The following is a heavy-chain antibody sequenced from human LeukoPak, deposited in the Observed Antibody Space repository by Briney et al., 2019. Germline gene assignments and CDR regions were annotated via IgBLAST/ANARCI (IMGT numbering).Heavy chain of an antibody. CDR2: ISSSSSYI. J-gene: IGHJ4*02. D-gene: IGHD6-13*01. V-gene: IGHV3-21*01. CDR3: ARDIISTAAAGTDY. CDR1: GFTFSSYS. Sequence: PGGSLRLSCAASGFTFSSYSMNWVRQAPGKGLEWVSSISSSSSYIYYADSVKGRSTISRDNAKNSLYLQMNSLRAEDTAVYYCARDIISTAAAGTDYWGQGTLVTVSS.